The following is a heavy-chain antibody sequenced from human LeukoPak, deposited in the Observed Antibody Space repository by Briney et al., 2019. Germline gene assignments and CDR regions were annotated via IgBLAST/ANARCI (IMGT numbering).Heavy chain of an antibody. CDR2: IYYSGST. CDR3: AGGYSYGWSVY. CDR1: GGSISSYY. D-gene: IGHD5-18*01. Sequence: SETLSLTCTVSGGSISSYYWSWIRQPPGKGLEWIGYIYYSGSTNYNPSLKSRVTISVDASKNQFSLKLSSVTAADTAVYYCAGGYSYGWSVYWGQGTLVTVSS. V-gene: IGHV4-59*01. J-gene: IGHJ4*02.